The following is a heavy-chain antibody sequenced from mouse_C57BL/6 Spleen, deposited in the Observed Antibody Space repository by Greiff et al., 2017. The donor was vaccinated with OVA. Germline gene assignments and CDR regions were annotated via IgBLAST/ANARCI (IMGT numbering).Heavy chain of an antibody. CDR1: GFTFSSYA. CDR3: TREKGELGFAY. D-gene: IGHD4-1*01. Sequence: EVQRVESGEGLVKPGGSLKLSCAASGFTFSSYAMSWVRQTPEKRLEWVAYISSGGDYIYYADTVKGRFTISRDNARNTLYLQMSSLKSEDTAMYYCTREKGELGFAYWGQGTLVTVSA. V-gene: IGHV5-9-1*02. CDR2: ISSGGDYI. J-gene: IGHJ3*01.